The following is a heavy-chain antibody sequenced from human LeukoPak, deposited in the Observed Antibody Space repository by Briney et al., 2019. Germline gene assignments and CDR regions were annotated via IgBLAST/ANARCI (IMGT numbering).Heavy chain of an antibody. Sequence: SETLSLTCAVYGGSFSGYYWSWIRQPPGKGLEWIGEINHSGSTTYNPSLKSRVTISVDTSKNQSSLKRSSVTAADTAVYYCARTDIDWNQRGLFDYWGQGTLVTVSS. CDR1: GGSFSGYY. CDR3: ARTDIDWNQRGLFDY. V-gene: IGHV4-34*01. D-gene: IGHD1-1*01. CDR2: INHSGST. J-gene: IGHJ4*02.